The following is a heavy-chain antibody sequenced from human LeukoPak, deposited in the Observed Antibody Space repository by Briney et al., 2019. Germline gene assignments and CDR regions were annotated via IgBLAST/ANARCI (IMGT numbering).Heavy chain of an antibody. CDR3: AGSRDGYNHY. J-gene: IGHJ4*02. Sequence: PSETLSLTCTVSGGSISSYYWSWIRQPPGRGLEWIGYIYYSGSTNYNPSLKSRVTISVDTSKNQFSLKLSSVTAADTAVYYSAGSRDGYNHYCGQGTLVTVSS. CDR2: IYYSGST. D-gene: IGHD5-24*01. V-gene: IGHV4-59*08. CDR1: GGSISSYY.